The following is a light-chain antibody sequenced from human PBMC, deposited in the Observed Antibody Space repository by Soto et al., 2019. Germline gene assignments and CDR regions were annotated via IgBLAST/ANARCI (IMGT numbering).Light chain of an antibody. V-gene: IGKV3-15*01. CDR1: QSVSSN. CDR3: QEYSKWPSRT. CDR2: GAS. Sequence: SQSPVTVSLSPGERATLSCRASQSVSSNLAWYQQRPGQAPRLLIYGASTRASGVPDRFSGSGSGTEFILTISSLQSEDFAVYYCQEYSKWPSRTFGPGTKVAI. J-gene: IGKJ1*01.